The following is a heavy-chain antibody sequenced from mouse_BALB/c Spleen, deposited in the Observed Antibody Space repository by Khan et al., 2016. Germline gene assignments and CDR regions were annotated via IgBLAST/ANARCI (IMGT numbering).Heavy chain of an antibody. V-gene: IGHV14-3*02. J-gene: IGHJ2*01. CDR1: GFSIQDTY. CDR3: ARMYYGDY. Sequence: VQLQQSGAELVKPGASVKLSCTASGFSIQDTYIHWVRQRPEQGLDWIGRIDPTNDNTKDDPKFQGKATITADTSSNTAYLQLSSLTYEDTAVYYCARMYYGDYWGQGTTLTVSS. CDR2: IDPTNDNT. D-gene: IGHD1-1*01.